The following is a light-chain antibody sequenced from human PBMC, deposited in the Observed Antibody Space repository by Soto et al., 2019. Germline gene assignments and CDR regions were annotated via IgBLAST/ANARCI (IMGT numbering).Light chain of an antibody. CDR1: KLGDKY. V-gene: IGLV3-1*01. Sequence: SYELTQPPSVSVSPGQTASFTCSGDKLGDKYACWYQQKPGQSPVLVIYQDSKRPSGIPERFSGSNSGNTATLTISGTQAMDEADYYCQAWDSSVVFGGGTKVTVL. CDR2: QDS. CDR3: QAWDSSVV. J-gene: IGLJ2*01.